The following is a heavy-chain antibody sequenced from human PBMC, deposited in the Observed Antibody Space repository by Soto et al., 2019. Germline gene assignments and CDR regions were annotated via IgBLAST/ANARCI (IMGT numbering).Heavy chain of an antibody. CDR3: ARDRGSEVFDS. V-gene: IGHV3-21*01. D-gene: IGHD5-12*01. CDR2: ISSSSNYI. CDR1: DFNFNFYS. J-gene: IGHJ5*01. Sequence: PGGSLRLSCAASDFNFNFYSMNWVRQAPGKGLEWISSISSSSNYIHYRDSVRGRFTISRDNAKNSLYLQLDSLRVEDTAVYFCARDRGSEVFDSWGQGTLVTVSS.